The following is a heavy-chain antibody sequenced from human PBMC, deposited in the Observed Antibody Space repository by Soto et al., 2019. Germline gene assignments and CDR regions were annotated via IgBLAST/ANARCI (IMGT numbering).Heavy chain of an antibody. CDR2: ISAYNGNT. D-gene: IGHD6-6*01. CDR1: GYTFASYG. J-gene: IGHJ6*03. Sequence: QVPLVQSGAEVKKPGASVKVSCKASGYTFASYGISWVRQAPGQGLEWMGWISAYNGNTNYAQKLQGRVTMTTDTSTSTAYMELRSLRSDDTAVYYCARVVGIAARQLQYYYYMDVWGKGTTVTVSS. V-gene: IGHV1-18*01. CDR3: ARVVGIAARQLQYYYYMDV.